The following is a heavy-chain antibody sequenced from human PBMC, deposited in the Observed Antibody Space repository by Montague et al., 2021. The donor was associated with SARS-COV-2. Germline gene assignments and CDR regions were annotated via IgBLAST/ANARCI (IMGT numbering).Heavy chain of an antibody. CDR3: ARGRFYYDCGELGS. D-gene: IGHD3-10*01. CDR1: GGSTNNYY. J-gene: IGHJ5*02. V-gene: IGHV4-4*07. CDR2: IHASGIS. Sequence: SETLSLTCTVSGGSTNNYYWSWIRQPAGKGLEWIGRIHASGISTXNPSLETRVTMSVDTSKNQFSLKLSSVTAADTAVYYCARGRFYYDCGELGSWGQGTLVTVSS.